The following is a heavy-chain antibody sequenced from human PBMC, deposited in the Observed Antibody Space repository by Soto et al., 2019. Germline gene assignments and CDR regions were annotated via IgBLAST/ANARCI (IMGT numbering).Heavy chain of an antibody. CDR3: ARDESGCRFDY. CDR2: IGRGDAT. J-gene: IGHJ4*02. V-gene: IGHV3-23*01. Sequence: GGSLRLSCAASGFTVSSNAMSWVRQAPGKGLEWVSTIGRGDATYYTDSVRGRFTISRDNSKNTLYLQMNSLRAEDTALYYCARDESGCRFDYWGQGTLVTVSS. D-gene: IGHD6-19*01. CDR1: GFTVSSNA.